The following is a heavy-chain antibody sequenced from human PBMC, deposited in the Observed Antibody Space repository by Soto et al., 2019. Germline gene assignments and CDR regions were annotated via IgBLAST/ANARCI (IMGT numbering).Heavy chain of an antibody. D-gene: IGHD2-15*01. Sequence: QVHLVESGGGVVQPGRSLRLSCEVSEFIFRAHGMHWVRQAPGKGLEWVAIIRHDGTNTYYADSVKGRFTISRDNSKNTLYLQLNSLRTEDTAVYFCARYWVVATTFHGYFDYWGLGTLVTVSS. CDR2: IRHDGTNT. J-gene: IGHJ4*02. CDR3: ARYWVVATTFHGYFDY. V-gene: IGHV3-33*01. CDR1: EFIFRAHG.